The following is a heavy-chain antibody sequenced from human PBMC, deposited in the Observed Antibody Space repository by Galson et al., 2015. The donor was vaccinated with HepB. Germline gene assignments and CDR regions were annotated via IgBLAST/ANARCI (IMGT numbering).Heavy chain of an antibody. CDR2: ISSSGPYI. CDR3: ARDREVRGIINYYYGMDV. V-gene: IGHV3-21*01. J-gene: IGHJ6*02. D-gene: IGHD3-10*01. Sequence: RQAPGKGLEWVSSISSSGPYIYYADSVKGRFTISRDNAKNSLYLQMNSLRVEDTAVYYCARDREVRGIINYYYGMDVWGRGTTVTVSS.